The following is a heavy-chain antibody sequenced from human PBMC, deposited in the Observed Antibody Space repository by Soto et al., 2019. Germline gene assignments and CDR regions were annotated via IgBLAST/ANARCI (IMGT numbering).Heavy chain of an antibody. D-gene: IGHD2-15*01. J-gene: IGHJ6*02. CDR3: ARDAGYCNSVSCYPYNMDA. V-gene: IGHV4-30-4*01. Sequence: KTSETLSLTCTVSGESISSGDHYWSWVRQSPGEGLEWIGFIYYSGNTYYNPSLKSRVSMSVDTSNNQFSLKLNSVTAADTAVYYYARDAGYCNSVSCYPYNMDAWGQGTTVTVSS. CDR1: GESISSGDHY. CDR2: IYYSGNT.